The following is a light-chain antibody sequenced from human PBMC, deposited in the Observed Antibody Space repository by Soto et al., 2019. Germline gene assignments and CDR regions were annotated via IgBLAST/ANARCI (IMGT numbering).Light chain of an antibody. CDR1: QSVSRY. Sequence: DIQMTQSPSSLSASVGDRVTITCRASQSVSRYVNWYQQKPGKAPKFLIYAATSLQSGVPSRFSGSGSGTDFTLTISSLQPEDFATYYCQHSSSTPRTFGQGTRVEIK. V-gene: IGKV1-39*01. J-gene: IGKJ1*01. CDR2: AAT. CDR3: QHSSSTPRT.